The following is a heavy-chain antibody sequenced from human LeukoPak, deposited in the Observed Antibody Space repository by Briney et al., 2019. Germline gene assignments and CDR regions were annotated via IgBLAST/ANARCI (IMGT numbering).Heavy chain of an antibody. CDR2: IYSGDSDT. CDR3: ARRSSIAAAGWFDP. J-gene: IGHJ5*02. D-gene: IGHD6-13*01. Sequence: GASLKISCKGSGYSFTSYWIGWVRQLPGKGLEWMGIIYSGDSDTRYSPSFQGQVTISADKSISTAYLRWSSLKASDTAMYYCARRSSIAAAGWFDPWGQGTLVTVSS. CDR1: GYSFTSYW. V-gene: IGHV5-51*01.